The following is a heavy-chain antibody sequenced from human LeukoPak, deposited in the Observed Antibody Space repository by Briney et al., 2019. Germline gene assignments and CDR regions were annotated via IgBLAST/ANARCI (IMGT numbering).Heavy chain of an antibody. Sequence: GGSLRLSCAASGFTFSSYSMNWVRQAPGKGLEWVSSISSSSSYIYYADSVKGRFTISRDNAKNSLYLQMNSLRAEDTAVYYCARFSVIVSYYYSSGSYGYYYYYMDVWGKGTTVTVSS. J-gene: IGHJ6*03. CDR2: ISSSSSYI. V-gene: IGHV3-21*01. CDR3: ARFSVIVSYYYSSGSYGYYYYYMDV. CDR1: GFTFSSYS. D-gene: IGHD3-10*01.